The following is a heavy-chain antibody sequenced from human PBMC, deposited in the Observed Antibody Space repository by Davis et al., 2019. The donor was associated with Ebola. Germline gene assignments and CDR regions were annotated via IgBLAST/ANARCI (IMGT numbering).Heavy chain of an antibody. CDR3: AKEEGPTYYDILTGYYPFDY. J-gene: IGHJ4*02. V-gene: IGHV3-11*01. Sequence: GGSLRLSCAASGFTFSDYYMSWIRQAPGKGLEWVSYISSSGSTIYYADSVKGRFTISRDNAKNSLYLQMNSLRAEDTAVYYCAKEEGPTYYDILTGYYPFDYWGQGTLVTVSS. D-gene: IGHD3-9*01. CDR1: GFTFSDYY. CDR2: ISSSGSTI.